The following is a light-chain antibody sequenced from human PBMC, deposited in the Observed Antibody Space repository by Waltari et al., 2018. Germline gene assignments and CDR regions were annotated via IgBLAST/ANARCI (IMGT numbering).Light chain of an antibody. CDR2: EAS. CDR1: QSITKY. CDR3: QKYGSLPAT. Sequence: EIMLTQSPGTLSLSPGERATLSCRASQSITKYLAWYQQKPGQAPKLLIYEASIRATGIPDRFSGSGYGTDFSLTISRLEPEDYAVYYCQKYGSLPATFGRGTKVEIK. J-gene: IGKJ4*02. V-gene: IGKV3-20*01.